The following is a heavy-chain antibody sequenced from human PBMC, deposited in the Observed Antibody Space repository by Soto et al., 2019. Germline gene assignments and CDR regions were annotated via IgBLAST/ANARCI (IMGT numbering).Heavy chain of an antibody. CDR1: GFTVSSNY. Sequence: PGGSLRLSCAASGFTVSSNYMSWVRQAPGKGLEWVSVIYSGGSTYYADSVKGRFTISRDNSKNTLYLQMNSLRAEDTAVYYCARDIRFASGSYYSYYYYGMDVWGQGTTVTVSS. CDR2: IYSGGST. V-gene: IGHV3-66*01. J-gene: IGHJ6*02. D-gene: IGHD3-10*01. CDR3: ARDIRFASGSYYSYYYYGMDV.